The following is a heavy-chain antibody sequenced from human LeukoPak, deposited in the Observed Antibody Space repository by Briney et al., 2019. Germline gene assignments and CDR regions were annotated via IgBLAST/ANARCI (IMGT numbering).Heavy chain of an antibody. Sequence: GRSLRLSCAASGFTFSSYGMHWVRQAPGKGLEWVAVISYDGSNKYYADSVEGRFTISRDNSKNTLYLQMNSLRAEDTAVYYCAKGRVGTSYFDYWGQGTLVTVSS. D-gene: IGHD1-26*01. V-gene: IGHV3-30*18. J-gene: IGHJ4*02. CDR3: AKGRVGTSYFDY. CDR1: GFTFSSYG. CDR2: ISYDGSNK.